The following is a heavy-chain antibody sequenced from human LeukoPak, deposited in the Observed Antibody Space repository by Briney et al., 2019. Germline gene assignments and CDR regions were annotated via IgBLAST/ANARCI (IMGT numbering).Heavy chain of an antibody. V-gene: IGHV4-39*01. J-gene: IGHJ4*02. CDR2: IYYSGST. CDR3: ARQARTGTRAD. D-gene: IGHD1-7*01. CDR1: GGSISSTSYY. Sequence: PSATVSLTCTVSGGSISSTSYYWGWIRQPPGKGLEWIGSIYYSGSTFYNPSLKSRVTISVDTSKNQLSLKMSSVTAADTAVYYCARQARTGTRADWGQGTLVTSST.